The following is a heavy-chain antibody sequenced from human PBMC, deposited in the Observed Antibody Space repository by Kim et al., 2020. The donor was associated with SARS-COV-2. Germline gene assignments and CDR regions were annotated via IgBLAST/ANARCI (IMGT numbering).Heavy chain of an antibody. CDR3: ARTQSYYYDSSGYYSVDY. D-gene: IGHD3-22*01. J-gene: IGHJ4*02. Sequence: SETLSLTCAVYGGSFSGYYWSWIRQPPGKGLEWIGEINHSGSTNYNPSLKSRVTISVDTSKNQFSLKLSSVTAADTAVYYCARTQSYYYDSSGYYSVDYWGQGPLVTVSS. V-gene: IGHV4-34*01. CDR1: GGSFSGYY. CDR2: INHSGST.